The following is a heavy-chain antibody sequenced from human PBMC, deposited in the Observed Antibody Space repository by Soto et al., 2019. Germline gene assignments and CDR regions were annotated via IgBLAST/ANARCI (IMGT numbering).Heavy chain of an antibody. D-gene: IGHD7-27*01. J-gene: IGHJ4*02. CDR2: IYYSGST. CDR1: GGSISPYY. Sequence: QVQLQESGPGLVKPSETLSLTCTVSGGSISPYYWSWIRQPPGKGLEWIGYIYYSGSTSYNPSLKSRVTIAVDTSKKQFSLNLSSMTATDTAVYYCARRGDWGSDEFDYWGQGTLVTVSS. CDR3: ARRGDWGSDEFDY. V-gene: IGHV4-59*08.